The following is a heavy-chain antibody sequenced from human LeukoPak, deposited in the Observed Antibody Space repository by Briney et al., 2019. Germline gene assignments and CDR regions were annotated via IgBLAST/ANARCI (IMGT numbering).Heavy chain of an antibody. J-gene: IGHJ5*02. Sequence: SETLSLTCAVSGGSISSGGYSWSWIRQPPGKGLEWIGYIYHSGSTYYNPSLKSRVTISVDRSKNQFSLELSSVTAADTAVYYCARGWGRYGNWFDPWGQGTLVTVSS. CDR3: ARGWGRYGNWFDP. CDR1: GGSISSGGYS. D-gene: IGHD2-21*02. CDR2: IYHSGST. V-gene: IGHV4-30-2*01.